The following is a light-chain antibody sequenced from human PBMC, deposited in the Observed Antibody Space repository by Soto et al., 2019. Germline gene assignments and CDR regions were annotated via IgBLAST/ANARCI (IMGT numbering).Light chain of an antibody. CDR1: QSVSNN. CDR3: QQYNKWPYT. Sequence: EIVMTQSPATLSVSPGERATLSCRASQSVSNNLTWYQQRTGQAPRLLIYGASTRATGIPARFSGSGSGTEFTLTISSLQSEDVAVYYCQQYNKWPYTFGQGSKLEIK. J-gene: IGKJ2*01. CDR2: GAS. V-gene: IGKV3-15*01.